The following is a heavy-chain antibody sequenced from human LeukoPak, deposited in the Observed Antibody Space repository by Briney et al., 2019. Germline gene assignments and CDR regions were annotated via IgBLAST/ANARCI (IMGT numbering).Heavy chain of an antibody. Sequence: SQTLSLTCTVSGGSISSGSYYWSWIRQPAGKGLEWIGRIYTSGSTNYNPSLKSRVTISVDTSKNQFSLKLSSVTAADTAVYYCARGNYGDYATWGQGTLVNVSS. CDR3: ARGNYGDYAT. CDR2: IYTSGST. D-gene: IGHD4-17*01. CDR1: GGSISSGSYY. V-gene: IGHV4-61*02. J-gene: IGHJ5*02.